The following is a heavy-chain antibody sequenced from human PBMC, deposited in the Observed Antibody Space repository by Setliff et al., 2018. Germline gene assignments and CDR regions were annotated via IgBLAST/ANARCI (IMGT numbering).Heavy chain of an antibody. CDR1: GGSVSTYY. CDR3: ARDNPILGATDY. J-gene: IGHJ4*02. D-gene: IGHD1-26*01. V-gene: IGHV4-4*07. CDR2: LHTSGST. Sequence: PSETLSLTCTVSGGSVSTYYWSWIRQPPGKGLEWIGRLHTSGSTNYNPSLKGRVTISVDTSRNQFSLNLTSVTAADTALYFCARDNPILGATDYWGQGALVTVSS.